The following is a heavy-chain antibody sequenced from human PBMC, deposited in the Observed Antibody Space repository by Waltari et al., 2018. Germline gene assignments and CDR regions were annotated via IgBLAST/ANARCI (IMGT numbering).Heavy chain of an antibody. Sequence: QVQLQESGPGLVKPSQTLSLTCTVSGGSISSGDYYWSWIRQPPGKGLEWIGSIYHSGSTYHNPSLKSRVTISVDTSKNQFSLELTSVTAADTAVYYCARSLGSATWYSPFDYWGQGTLVTVSS. J-gene: IGHJ4*02. V-gene: IGHV4-30-4*08. CDR3: ARSLGSATWYSPFDY. D-gene: IGHD2-15*01. CDR2: IYHSGST. CDR1: GGSISSGDYY.